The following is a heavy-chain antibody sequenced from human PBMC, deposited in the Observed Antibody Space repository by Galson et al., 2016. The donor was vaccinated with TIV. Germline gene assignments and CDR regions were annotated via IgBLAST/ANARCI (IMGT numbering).Heavy chain of an antibody. CDR3: ARRETYGAFDV. CDR1: GGSISSNGIF. D-gene: IGHD3-16*01. Sequence: TLSLTCTVSGGSISSNGIFWSWIRQHPGKGLEWIGYIYHSGSTHYNPSLKSRVAMSVDTSKNQFSLTLTSVTAADTAVYYCARRETYGAFDVWGRGTMVTASS. CDR2: IYHSGST. V-gene: IGHV4-31*03. J-gene: IGHJ3*01.